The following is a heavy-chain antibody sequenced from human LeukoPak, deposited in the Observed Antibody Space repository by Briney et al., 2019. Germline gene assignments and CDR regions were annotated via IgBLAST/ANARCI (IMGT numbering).Heavy chain of an antibody. CDR3: VRDLRSDYAFDS. Sequence: RGSLRLSCAASGFIFDDYGMTWVRQGPGKGLEWVSGINWDGYSTGYADSVRGRFTISRDNAKSTLYLQMNSLRPEDTALYYCVRDLRSDYAFDSWGQGTLVTVSS. J-gene: IGHJ4*02. D-gene: IGHD4/OR15-4a*01. V-gene: IGHV3-20*04. CDR1: GFIFDDYG. CDR2: INWDGYST.